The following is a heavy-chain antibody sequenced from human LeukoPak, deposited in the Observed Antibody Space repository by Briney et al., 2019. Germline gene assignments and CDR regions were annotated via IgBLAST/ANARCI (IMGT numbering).Heavy chain of an antibody. V-gene: IGHV4-31*02. J-gene: IGHJ4*02. D-gene: IGHD4-17*01. CDR2: IYYSGST. CDR1: GGSIXXGGYX. Sequence: GGSIXXGGYXXSWIRQHPGTGLEWIGYIYYSGSTYYNPSLKSRVTISVDTSKNQFSLKLSSVTAADTAVYYCARGRYYGDYIDYWGQGALVTVSS. CDR3: ARGRYYGDYIDY.